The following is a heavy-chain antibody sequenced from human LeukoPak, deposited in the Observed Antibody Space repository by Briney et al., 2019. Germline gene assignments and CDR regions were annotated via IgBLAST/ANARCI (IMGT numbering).Heavy chain of an antibody. CDR1: GFSVSSNY. CDR3: ARGAYSSGWHEGYFDY. CDR2: IYSGGST. D-gene: IGHD6-19*01. J-gene: IGHJ4*02. Sequence: GGSLRLSCAASGFSVSSNYMNWVRQAPGKGLEWVSVIYSGGSTYYADSVKGRFTISRDNSKNTLYLQMNSLRAEDTAVYYCARGAYSSGWHEGYFDYWGQGTLVIVSS. V-gene: IGHV3-53*01.